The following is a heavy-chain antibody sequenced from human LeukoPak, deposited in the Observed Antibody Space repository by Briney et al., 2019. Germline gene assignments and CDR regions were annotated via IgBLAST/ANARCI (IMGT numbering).Heavy chain of an antibody. V-gene: IGHV3-53*01. Sequence: PGGSRRLSCATSGFTFSSNYMSWVRQAPGKGLEWGSVIYDSGTTYYADSVKGRFLIFRDTSKNTVDLQMNSLRVEDTAVYYCAGRRSSGWYAYWGQGTLVTVSS. J-gene: IGHJ4*02. D-gene: IGHD6-19*01. CDR2: IYDSGTT. CDR1: GFTFSSNY. CDR3: AGRRSSGWYAY.